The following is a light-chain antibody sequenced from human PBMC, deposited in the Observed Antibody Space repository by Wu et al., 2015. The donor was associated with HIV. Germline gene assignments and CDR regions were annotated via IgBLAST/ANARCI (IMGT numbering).Light chain of an antibody. Sequence: DIQMTQSPSILSASVGDRVTITCRASQTISTWLAWYQQKPGKAPKVLIYKASSLESGVPSRFSGSGSGTEFTLTISSLQPDDFATYYCQQYNSYPYSFGQGPSWRSN. CDR2: KAS. CDR1: QTISTW. J-gene: IGKJ2*03. V-gene: IGKV1-5*03. CDR3: QQYNSYPYS.